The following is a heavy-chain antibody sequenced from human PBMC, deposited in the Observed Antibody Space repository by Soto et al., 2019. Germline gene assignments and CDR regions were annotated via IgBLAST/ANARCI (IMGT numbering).Heavy chain of an antibody. CDR1: GFTFSDYW. J-gene: IGHJ4*02. CDR2: IPGDGADT. D-gene: IGHD3-10*01. Sequence: EVQLVESGGDSAQPGGSLRLSCAASGFTFSDYWMYWVRQAPGKGPVWVSRIPGDGADTQYADSVKGRFTVSRVNSGNTLFLELTVLRAEDTGVDYCVRGSNGGSGLHYWGQETLVTVTS. V-gene: IGHV3-74*01. CDR3: VRGSNGGSGLHY.